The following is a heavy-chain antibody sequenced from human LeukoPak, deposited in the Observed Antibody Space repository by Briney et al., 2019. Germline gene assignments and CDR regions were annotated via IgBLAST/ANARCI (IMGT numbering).Heavy chain of an antibody. Sequence: GGSLRLSCAASGFTFSSNWMHWVRQAPGKGLVWVSRINEDGSTTNYADSVKGRSTIFRDNAKNTLYLQMNSLRAEDTAVYYCARGALGRGYYYDSSGYYICWGQGTLVTVSS. CDR3: ARGALGRGYYYDSSGYYIC. J-gene: IGHJ4*02. V-gene: IGHV3-74*01. D-gene: IGHD3-22*01. CDR1: GFTFSSNW. CDR2: INEDGSTT.